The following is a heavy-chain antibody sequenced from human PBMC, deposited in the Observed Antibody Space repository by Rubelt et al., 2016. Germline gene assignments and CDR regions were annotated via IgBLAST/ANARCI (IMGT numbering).Heavy chain of an antibody. V-gene: IGHV4-34*01. CDR2: ITHSGTT. CDR3: ARGGLRVGRAQHF. CDR1: GGSFSDHH. Sequence: QVQLKQWGTGLLRPSETLSLTCAVYGGSFSDHHWSWIRQPPGKGLEWIGDITHSGTTNYNPSLKSRVTISVDTSKKQFSLKRTCVTAAETAVDYGARGGLRVGRAQHFWSQGTLVTVSS. D-gene: IGHD2/OR15-2a*01. J-gene: IGHJ4*02.